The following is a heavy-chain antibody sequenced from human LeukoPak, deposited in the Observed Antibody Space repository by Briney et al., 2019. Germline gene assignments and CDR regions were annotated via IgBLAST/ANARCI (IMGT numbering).Heavy chain of an antibody. CDR3: AREGAVATYEA. D-gene: IGHD6-19*01. J-gene: IGHJ5*02. CDR2: ISGYNGNT. CDR1: GYTFTSYA. Sequence: ASVKVSCKASGYTFTSYAMHWVRQAPGQRLEWMGWISGYNGNTNYAQKLQGRVTMTTDTSTSTAYMELRSLRSDDTAVYYCAREGAVATYEAWGQGTLVTVSS. V-gene: IGHV1-18*01.